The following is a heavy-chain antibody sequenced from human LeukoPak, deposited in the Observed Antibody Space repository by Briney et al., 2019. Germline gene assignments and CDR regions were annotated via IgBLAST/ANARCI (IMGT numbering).Heavy chain of an antibody. CDR1: GGSISSSSYY. Sequence: SETLSLTCIVSGGSISSSSYYWGWIRQPPGKGLEWIGSIYYSGSTHYNPSLKSRVTISVDMSKNQFSLKLSSVTAADTAVYYCARDHNQYYYGSGVSGGWFDPWGQGTLVTVSS. CDR3: ARDHNQYYYGSGVSGGWFDP. CDR2: IYYSGST. D-gene: IGHD3-10*01. V-gene: IGHV4-39*07. J-gene: IGHJ5*02.